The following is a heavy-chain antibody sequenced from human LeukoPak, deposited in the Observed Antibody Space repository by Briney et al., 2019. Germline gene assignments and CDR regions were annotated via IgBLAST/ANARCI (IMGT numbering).Heavy chain of an antibody. J-gene: IGHJ4*02. CDR3: ARLYSSGQCYFDY. V-gene: IGHV3-53*01. Sequence: GGSLRLSCAASGFTFSSNYMSWVRQAPGKGLEWVSVIYSGGSTYYADSVKGRFTISRDNSKNTLYLQMNSLRAEDTAVYYCARLYSSGQCYFDYWGQGTLVTVSS. CDR1: GFTFSSNY. D-gene: IGHD6-19*01. CDR2: IYSGGST.